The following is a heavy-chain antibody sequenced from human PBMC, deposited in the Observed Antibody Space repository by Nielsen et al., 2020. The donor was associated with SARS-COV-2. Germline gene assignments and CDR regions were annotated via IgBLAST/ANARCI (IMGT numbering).Heavy chain of an antibody. CDR3: AKASSSEYSSSSGDY. CDR1: GFTFDDYA. V-gene: IGHV3-9*01. Sequence: SLKISCEASGFTFDDYAMHWVRQAPGKGLEWVSGISWNSGSIGYADSVKGRFTISRDNAKNSLYLQMNSLRAEDTALYYCAKASSSEYSSSSGDYWGQGTLVTVSS. CDR2: ISWNSGSI. J-gene: IGHJ4*02. D-gene: IGHD6-6*01.